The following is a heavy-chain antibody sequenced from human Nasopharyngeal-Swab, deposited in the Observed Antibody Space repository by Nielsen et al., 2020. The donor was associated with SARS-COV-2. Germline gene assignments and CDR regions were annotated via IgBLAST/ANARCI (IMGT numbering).Heavy chain of an antibody. J-gene: IGHJ4*02. CDR1: GGSFSGYY. D-gene: IGHD3-22*01. Sequence: GSLRLSCAVYGGSFSGYYWSWIRQPPGKGLEWIGEINHSGSTNYNPSLKSRVTISVDTSKNQFSLRLSSVTAADTAVYYCARENYYDSSDYYGGYFDYWGQGTLVTVSS. CDR2: INHSGST. V-gene: IGHV4-34*01. CDR3: ARENYYDSSDYYGGYFDY.